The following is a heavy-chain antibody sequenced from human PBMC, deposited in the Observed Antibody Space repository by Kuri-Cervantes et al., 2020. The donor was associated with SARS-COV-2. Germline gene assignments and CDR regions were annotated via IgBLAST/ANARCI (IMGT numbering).Heavy chain of an antibody. V-gene: IGHV3-7*01. CDR2: IKQDGTET. CDR1: GGSFSGYY. Sequence: LSLTCAVYGGSFSGYYWSWVRQAPGKRLEWVANIKQDGTETNYVDSVTGRFTISRDNVKNSLHLQMNSLRAEDTAIYYCARGRWLQANWGQGVLVTVSS. D-gene: IGHD5-24*01. J-gene: IGHJ4*02. CDR3: ARGRWLQAN.